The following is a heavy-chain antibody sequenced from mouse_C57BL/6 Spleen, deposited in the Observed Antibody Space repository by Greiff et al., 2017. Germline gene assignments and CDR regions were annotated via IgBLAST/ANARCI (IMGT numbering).Heavy chain of an antibody. Sequence: QVQLQQPGAELVRPGSSVKLSCKASGYTFTSYWMHWVKQRPIQGLEWIGNIDPSDSETHYNQKFKDKATLTVAKSSSTAYMQLSSLTSEDSAVYYCARSGDYREDWGQGTTLTVSS. J-gene: IGHJ2*01. D-gene: IGHD2-4*01. CDR3: ARSGDYRED. CDR1: GYTFTSYW. V-gene: IGHV1-52*01. CDR2: IDPSDSET.